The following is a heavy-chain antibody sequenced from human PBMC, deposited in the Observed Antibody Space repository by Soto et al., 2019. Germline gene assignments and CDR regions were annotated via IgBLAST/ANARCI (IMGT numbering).Heavy chain of an antibody. J-gene: IGHJ4*02. V-gene: IGHV3-23*01. CDR1: GFTFSRYA. CDR2: ISGSGGST. Sequence: GGSLRLSCAASGFTFSRYAMSCVRQAPGKGLEWVSSISGSGGSTYYADSVKGRFTISRDNSKNTRYLQMNSLRAEDTAVYYCAKDDGYSGYDGFDYWGQGTLVTVSS. D-gene: IGHD5-12*01. CDR3: AKDDGYSGYDGFDY.